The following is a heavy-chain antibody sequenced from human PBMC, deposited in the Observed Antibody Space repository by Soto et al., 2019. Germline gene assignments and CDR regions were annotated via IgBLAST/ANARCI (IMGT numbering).Heavy chain of an antibody. CDR1: GFIFTSYW. Sequence: GESLKISCKASGFIFTSYWLSWVRQMPGKGLEWMGMLNPKDSFANYSPSFRGHVTISPDTSVTTAYLKWSSLKASDTAIYYCAIYKSGVGSYPFDFWGKGTLVTVSS. D-gene: IGHD1-1*01. J-gene: IGHJ4*02. CDR3: AIYKSGVGSYPFDF. CDR2: LNPKDSFA. V-gene: IGHV5-10-1*01.